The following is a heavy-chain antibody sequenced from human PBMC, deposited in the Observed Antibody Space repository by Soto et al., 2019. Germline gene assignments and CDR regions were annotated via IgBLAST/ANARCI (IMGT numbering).Heavy chain of an antibody. D-gene: IGHD2-2*02. CDR1: GYSFTSYW. CDR3: ARLGCSSTSCYTGGFDP. J-gene: IGHJ5*02. CDR2: IYPGDSDT. V-gene: IGHV5-51*01. Sequence: GECLKSSCKGSGYSFTSYWISWVRQMPGKGLEWMGIIYPGDSDTRYSPSFQGQVTISADKSISTAYLQWSSLKASDTAMYYCARLGCSSTSCYTGGFDPWGQGTLVTVSS.